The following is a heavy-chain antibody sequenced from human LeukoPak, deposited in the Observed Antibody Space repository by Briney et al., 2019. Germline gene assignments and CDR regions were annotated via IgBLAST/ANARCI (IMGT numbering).Heavy chain of an antibody. V-gene: IGHV1-2*02. Sequence: GASVKVSCKASGYTFTGYYMHWVRQAPGQGLEWMGWINPNSGGTNYAQKFQGRVTMTRDTSISTAYMELSRLRSDDTAVYYCARDARWLLHPLYYFDYWGQGTLVTVSS. CDR3: ARDARWLLHPLYYFDY. CDR2: INPNSGGT. J-gene: IGHJ4*02. CDR1: GYTFTGYY. D-gene: IGHD3-3*01.